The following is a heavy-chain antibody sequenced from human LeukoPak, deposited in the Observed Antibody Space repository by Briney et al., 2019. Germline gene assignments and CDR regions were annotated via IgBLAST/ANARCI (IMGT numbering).Heavy chain of an antibody. CDR1: GFTFSSYA. D-gene: IGHD1-26*01. V-gene: IGHV4-39*01. Sequence: LRLSCAASGFTFSSYAMHWIRQPPGKGLEWIGSIYYSGSTYYNPSLKSRVTISVDTSKNQFSLKLSSVTAADTAVYYCARHLGRYGGPRVLENFDYWGQGTLVTVSS. CDR2: IYYSGST. CDR3: ARHLGRYGGPRVLENFDY. J-gene: IGHJ4*02.